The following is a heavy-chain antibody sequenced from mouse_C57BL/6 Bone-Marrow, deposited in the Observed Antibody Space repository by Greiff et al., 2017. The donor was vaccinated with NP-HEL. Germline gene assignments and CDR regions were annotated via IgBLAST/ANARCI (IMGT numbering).Heavy chain of an antibody. J-gene: IGHJ2*01. CDR3: ARQRITTVVAYYFDY. CDR2: INPNNGGT. D-gene: IGHD1-1*01. Sequence: EVQLQQSGPELVKPGASVKMSCKASGYTFTDYNMHWVKQSHGKSLEWIGYINPNNGGTSYNQKFKGKATLTVNKSSSTAYMELRSLTSEDSAVYYCARQRITTVVAYYFDYWGQGTTLTVSS. V-gene: IGHV1-22*01. CDR1: GYTFTDYN.